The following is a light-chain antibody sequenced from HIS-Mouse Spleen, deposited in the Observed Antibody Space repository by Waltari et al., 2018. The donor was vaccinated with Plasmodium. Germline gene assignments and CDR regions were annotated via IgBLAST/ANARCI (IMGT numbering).Light chain of an antibody. Sequence: QSVLTQPPSASGTPGQRVTISCSGSISSIGSNTVNWYQQLPGTAPKLLIYRNNQRPSGGPDRFSGSKSGTSASLAISGLQSEDEADYYCAAWDDSLNGVVFAGGTKLTVL. V-gene: IGLV1-44*01. CDR2: RNN. J-gene: IGLJ2*01. CDR1: ISSIGSNT. CDR3: AAWDDSLNGVV.